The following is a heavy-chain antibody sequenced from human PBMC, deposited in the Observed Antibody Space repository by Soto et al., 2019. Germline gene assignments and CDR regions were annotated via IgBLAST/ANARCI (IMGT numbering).Heavy chain of an antibody. J-gene: IGHJ5*02. Sequence: SGPTLVNPTQTLTLTCTFSGFSLSTSGVGXGWIRQPPGKALEWLGIIYWNDDERYSPSLKNRLTITKDTSKNQVVPTMTNMDPVDTATYYCAHRRTYSGSYSFTNWFDPWGHGILVTVSS. V-gene: IGHV2-5*01. CDR3: AHRRTYSGSYSFTNWFDP. CDR2: IYWNDDE. D-gene: IGHD1-26*01. CDR1: GFSLSTSGVG.